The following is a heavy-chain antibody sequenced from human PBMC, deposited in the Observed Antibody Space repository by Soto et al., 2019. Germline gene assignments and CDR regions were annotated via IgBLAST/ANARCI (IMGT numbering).Heavy chain of an antibody. V-gene: IGHV3-74*01. Sequence: GGSLRLSCAASGFTFIAYWMHWVRQAPGKGLVWVSRINSDGSSTSYADSVKGRFTISRDNAKNTLYPQMNSLRADDTAVYYCARYRVPTAHDFYYGMDVWGQGTTVTVSS. CDR3: ARYRVPTAHDFYYGMDV. CDR2: INSDGSST. CDR1: GFTFIAYW. J-gene: IGHJ6*02. D-gene: IGHD5-12*01.